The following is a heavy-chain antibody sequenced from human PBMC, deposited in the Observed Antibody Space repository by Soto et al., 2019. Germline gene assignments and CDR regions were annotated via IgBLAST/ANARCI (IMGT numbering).Heavy chain of an antibody. J-gene: IGHJ3*02. V-gene: IGHV3-21*01. CDR3: ARDPGAVNYVREAFDI. CDR2: ISSSSSYI. Sequence: EVQLVESGGGLVKPGGSLRLSCAASGFTFSSYSMNWVRQAPGKGLEWVSSISSSSSYIYYADSVKGRFTISRDNAKNSLYLQMTSLRAEDTAVYYCARDPGAVNYVREAFDIWGQGTMVTVSS. D-gene: IGHD4-4*01. CDR1: GFTFSSYS.